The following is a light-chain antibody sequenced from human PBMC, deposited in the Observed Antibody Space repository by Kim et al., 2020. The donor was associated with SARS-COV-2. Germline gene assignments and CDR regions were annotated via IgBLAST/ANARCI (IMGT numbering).Light chain of an antibody. CDR1: QSISSW. Sequence: GDRVTITCRASQSISSWLAWYQQKPGKAPKLLIYDVSNLERGVPSRFSGSRSGTEFTLTISSLQPEDFATYYCQQYDLYPWTFG. V-gene: IGKV1-5*01. CDR3: QQYDLYPWT. CDR2: DVS. J-gene: IGKJ1*01.